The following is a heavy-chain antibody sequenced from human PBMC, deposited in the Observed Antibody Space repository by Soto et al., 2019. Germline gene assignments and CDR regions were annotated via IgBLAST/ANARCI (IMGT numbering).Heavy chain of an antibody. CDR2: IWYDGSNK. Sequence: GGSLRLSCAASGFTFSSYGMHWVRQAPGKGLEWVAVIWYDGSNKYYADSVKGRFTISRDNSKNTLYLQMNSLRAEDTAVYYCARGCYDFWSGPDAFDIWGQGTMVTVSS. CDR1: GFTFSSYG. CDR3: ARGCYDFWSGPDAFDI. D-gene: IGHD3-3*01. J-gene: IGHJ3*02. V-gene: IGHV3-33*01.